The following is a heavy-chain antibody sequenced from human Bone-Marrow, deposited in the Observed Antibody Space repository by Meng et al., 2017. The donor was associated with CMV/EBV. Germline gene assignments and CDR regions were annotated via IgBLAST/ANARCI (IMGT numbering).Heavy chain of an antibody. Sequence: ETLSLTCAASGFTVSSNYMSWVRQAPGKGLEWVSVIYSGGSTYYADSVKGRFTISRDNSKNTLYLQMNSLRAEDTAVYYCARDLYDPGAFDIWGQGTMVTVSS. D-gene: IGHD2/OR15-2a*01. CDR1: GFTVSSNY. CDR3: ARDLYDPGAFDI. CDR2: IYSGGST. J-gene: IGHJ3*02. V-gene: IGHV3-66*02.